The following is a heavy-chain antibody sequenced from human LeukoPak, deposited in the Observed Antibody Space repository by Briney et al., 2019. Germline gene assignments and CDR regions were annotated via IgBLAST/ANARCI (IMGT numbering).Heavy chain of an antibody. CDR1: GGSISSYY. D-gene: IGHD6-6*01. J-gene: IGHJ6*02. CDR3: ARDVPWYGMDV. Sequence: SETLSLTCTVSGGSISSYYWSWIRQPPGKGLEWIGYIYYSGSTNYNPPLKSRVTISVDTSKNQFSLKLSSVTAADTAVYYCARDVPWYGMDVWGQGTTVTVSS. CDR2: IYYSGST. V-gene: IGHV4-59*01.